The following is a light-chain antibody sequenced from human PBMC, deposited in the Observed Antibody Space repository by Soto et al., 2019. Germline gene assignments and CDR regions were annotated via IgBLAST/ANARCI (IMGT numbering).Light chain of an antibody. Sequence: EIVMTQSPATLSVSPGGRATVWGRASQSVRSNLAWYQQKPGQAPRLLIYGASTRATGIPARFSGSGSGTEFTLTISSLQSEDFAVYYCQQYSNWPLTFGGGTKV. CDR2: GAS. CDR1: QSVRSN. V-gene: IGKV3-15*01. CDR3: QQYSNWPLT. J-gene: IGKJ4*01.